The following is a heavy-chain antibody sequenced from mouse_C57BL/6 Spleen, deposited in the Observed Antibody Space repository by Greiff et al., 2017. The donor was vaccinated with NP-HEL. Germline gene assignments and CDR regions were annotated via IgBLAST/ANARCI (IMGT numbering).Heavy chain of an antibody. CDR2: IRSKSNNYAT. CDR3: VRGENYYGRAMDY. J-gene: IGHJ4*01. CDR1: GFSFNTYA. D-gene: IGHD1-1*01. V-gene: IGHV10-1*01. Sequence: EVQGVESGGGLVQPKGSLKLSCAASGFSFNTYAMNWVRQAPGKGLEWVARIRSKSNNYATYYADSVKDRFTISRDDSESMLYLQMNNLKTEDTAMYYCVRGENYYGRAMDYWGQGTSVTVSS.